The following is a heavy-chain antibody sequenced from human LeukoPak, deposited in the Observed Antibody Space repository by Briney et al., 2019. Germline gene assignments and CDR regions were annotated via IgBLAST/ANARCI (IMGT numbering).Heavy chain of an antibody. D-gene: IGHD3-22*01. V-gene: IGHV3-23*01. CDR1: GFTFSSHA. Sequence: GGSLRLSCAASGFTFSSHAMSWVRQAPGKGLEWVSAISASGGSTSYADSVRGRFTISRDNPKNTLFLQMNSLRAEDTAVYYCAKDRDSSGYYDCWGQGTLVTVSS. CDR2: ISASGGST. CDR3: AKDRDSSGYYDC. J-gene: IGHJ4*02.